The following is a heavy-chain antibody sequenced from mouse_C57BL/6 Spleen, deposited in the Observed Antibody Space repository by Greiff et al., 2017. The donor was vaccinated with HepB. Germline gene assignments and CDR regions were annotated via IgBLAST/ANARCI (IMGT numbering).Heavy chain of an antibody. Sequence: QVQLKQPGAELVKPGASVKLSCKASGYTFTSYWMHWVKQRPGRGLEWIGRIDPNSGGTKYNEKFKSKATLTVDKPSSTAYMQLSSLTSEDSAVYYCAISTRGSSLYYAMDYWGQGTSVTVSS. CDR1: GYTFTSYW. D-gene: IGHD1-1*01. CDR3: AISTRGSSLYYAMDY. CDR2: IDPNSGGT. V-gene: IGHV1-72*01. J-gene: IGHJ4*01.